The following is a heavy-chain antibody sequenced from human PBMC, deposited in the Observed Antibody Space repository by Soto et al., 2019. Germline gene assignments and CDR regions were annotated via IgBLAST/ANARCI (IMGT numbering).Heavy chain of an antibody. V-gene: IGHV3-15*01. CDR3: TTVGSAWYVAY. CDR1: GFTFSSAW. D-gene: IGHD6-19*01. CDR2: IKTNSAGGTA. Sequence: GGSLRLSCSAFGFTFSSAWMNWVRQAPGKGLEWVGRIKTNSAGGTADYAAPVKGRFTISRDDSENTLFLQMDSLKTEDTAVYYCTTVGSAWYVAYWGRGTLVTVSS. J-gene: IGHJ4*02.